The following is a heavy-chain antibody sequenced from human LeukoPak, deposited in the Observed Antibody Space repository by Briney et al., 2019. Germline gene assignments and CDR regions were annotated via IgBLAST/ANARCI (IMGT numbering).Heavy chain of an antibody. CDR3: AKGYYGSGSYERENNWLDP. J-gene: IGHJ5*02. D-gene: IGHD3-10*01. Sequence: PGGSLRLSCAACGFTFNNYAKSWVRQAPGKGLEWLSTISGSGGSTYYGDSVKGRFTISRDHSKNTVYLQMNSLRAEDSAVYFCAKGYYGSGSYERENNWLDPWGPGTLVTVSS. CDR2: ISGSGGST. V-gene: IGHV3-23*01. CDR1: GFTFNNYA.